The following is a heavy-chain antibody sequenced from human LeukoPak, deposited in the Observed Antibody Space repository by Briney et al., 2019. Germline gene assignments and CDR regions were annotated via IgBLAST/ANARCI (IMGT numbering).Heavy chain of an antibody. D-gene: IGHD2-15*01. Sequence: GRSLRLSCAASGFTFSSYAMHWVRQAPGKGLEWVAVISYDGSNKYYADSVKGRFTISRDNSTNTLYLQMNSLRAEDTAVYYCARGYCSGGSCYSEFPYYYGMDVWGQGTTVTVSS. CDR3: ARGYCSGGSCYSEFPYYYGMDV. J-gene: IGHJ6*02. CDR1: GFTFSSYA. V-gene: IGHV3-30-3*01. CDR2: ISYDGSNK.